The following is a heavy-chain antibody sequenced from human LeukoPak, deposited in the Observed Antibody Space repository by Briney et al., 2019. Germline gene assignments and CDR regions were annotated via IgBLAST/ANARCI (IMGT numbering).Heavy chain of an antibody. V-gene: IGHV3-23*01. CDR2: MSGHGHNV. D-gene: IGHD3-22*01. CDR1: GFTFDTHA. Sequence: EGSLRLSCAVSGFTFDTHAMSWVRQAQGKGLGRISTMSGHGHNVNYADSLHGRFTISTDNSQNTLYLHMNSLRAEDTAIYYCAKFRGMIVASYFFDYWGQRALVTVSS. J-gene: IGHJ4*02. CDR3: AKFRGMIVASYFFDY.